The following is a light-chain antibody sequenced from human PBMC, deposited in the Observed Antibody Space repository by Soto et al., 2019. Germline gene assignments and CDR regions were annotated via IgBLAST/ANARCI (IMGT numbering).Light chain of an antibody. CDR1: QSISTY. V-gene: IGKV1-39*01. Sequence: DIQMTQSPSFLSASVGDRVTITCRASQSISTYLNWYQKKPGKAPNLLIYDASRLQSGVPSRFSGSGGGTDFTLSISSVQPEDVATYFCQQSYMDPITFGQGTRLEIK. CDR3: QQSYMDPIT. CDR2: DAS. J-gene: IGKJ5*01.